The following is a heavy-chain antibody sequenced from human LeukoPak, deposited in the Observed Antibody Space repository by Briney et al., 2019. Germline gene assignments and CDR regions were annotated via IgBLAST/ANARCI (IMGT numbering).Heavy chain of an antibody. J-gene: IGHJ4*02. CDR1: GYSLSSGFF. CDR3: ARGGDGYNAFDY. CDR2: IYYSGST. V-gene: IGHV4-61*01. Sequence: SETLSLTCTVSGYSLSSGFFCDWIRQSPGKGLEWIGYIYYSGSTNYNPSLKSRVTISVDTSKNQFSLKLSSVTAADTAVYYCARGGDGYNAFDYWGQGTLVTVSS. D-gene: IGHD5-24*01.